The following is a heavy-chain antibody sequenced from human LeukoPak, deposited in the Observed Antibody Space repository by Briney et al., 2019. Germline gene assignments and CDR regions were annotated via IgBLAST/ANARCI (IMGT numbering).Heavy chain of an antibody. V-gene: IGHV4-39*07. J-gene: IGHJ6*03. D-gene: IGHD2-15*01. CDR2: IHYSGST. CDR3: ARVRCSGGSCPYYYYYYYMDV. Sequence: SETLSLTCTVSGGSISSSSYYWAWIRQPPGKGLEWIGSIHYSGSTYYNPSLQSRVTISIDTSKNQFSLKLRFVTAADTAVYYCARVRCSGGSCPYYYYYYYMDVWGKGTTVTVFS. CDR1: GGSISSSSYY.